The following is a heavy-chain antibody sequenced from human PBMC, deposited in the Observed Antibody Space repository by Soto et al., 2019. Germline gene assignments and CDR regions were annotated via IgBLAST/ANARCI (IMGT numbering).Heavy chain of an antibody. CDR1: GDSISGSKW. D-gene: IGHD3-10*01. V-gene: IGHV4-4*02. CDR3: ARELFGRSVWFDP. CDR2: IHHSGST. Sequence: PSETLSLTCAVSGDSISGSKWWSWVRQPPGKGLEWIGEIHHSGSTNYNPSLKSRVSISVDKSKNQFSLKLSSVTDADTAVYYCARELFGRSVWFDPWGQGTLVTVSS. J-gene: IGHJ5*02.